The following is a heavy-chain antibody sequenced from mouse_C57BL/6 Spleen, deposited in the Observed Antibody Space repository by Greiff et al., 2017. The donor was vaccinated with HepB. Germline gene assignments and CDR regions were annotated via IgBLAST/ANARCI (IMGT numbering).Heavy chain of an antibody. D-gene: IGHD1-1*01. J-gene: IGHJ2*01. CDR2: IRNKANGYTT. CDR3: ARYCTTVDYFDY. CDR1: GFTFTDYY. Sequence: EVQGVESGGGLVQPGGSLSLSCAASGFTFTDYYMSWVRQPPGKALEWLGFIRNKANGYTTEYSASVKGRFTISRDNSQSILYLQMNALRAEDSATYYCARYCTTVDYFDYWGQGTTLTVSS. V-gene: IGHV7-3*01.